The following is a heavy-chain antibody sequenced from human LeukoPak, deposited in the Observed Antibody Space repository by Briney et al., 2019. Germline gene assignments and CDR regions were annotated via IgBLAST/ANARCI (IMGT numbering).Heavy chain of an antibody. Sequence: SETLSLTCTVSGGSISSYYWSWIRQPAGKGLEWIGRIYTSGSTNYNPSLKSRVTMSVDTSKNQFSLKLSSVTAADTAVYYCARHAYSGSYYNVPFDYWGQGTLVTVSS. CDR1: GGSISSYY. CDR2: IYTSGST. D-gene: IGHD3-10*01. J-gene: IGHJ4*02. V-gene: IGHV4-4*07. CDR3: ARHAYSGSYYNVPFDY.